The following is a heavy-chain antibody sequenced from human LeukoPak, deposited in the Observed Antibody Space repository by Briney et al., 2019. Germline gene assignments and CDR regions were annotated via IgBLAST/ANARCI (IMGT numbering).Heavy chain of an antibody. J-gene: IGHJ6*03. Sequence: PGGSLRLSCAASVFTFCSYAMSWVREAPGKGVEWVSAISGSGGSTYYADSVKGRFTISRDNSKNTLCLQMNSLRAEDTAVYYCAKRFEEDSGYIMGTYYYYYMDVWGKGTTVTVSS. D-gene: IGHD5-12*01. CDR3: AKRFEEDSGYIMGTYYYYYMDV. CDR1: VFTFCSYA. V-gene: IGHV3-23*01. CDR2: ISGSGGST.